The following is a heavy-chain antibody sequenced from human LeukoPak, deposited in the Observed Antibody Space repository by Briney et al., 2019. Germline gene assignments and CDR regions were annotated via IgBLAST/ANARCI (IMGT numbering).Heavy chain of an antibody. J-gene: IGHJ5*02. CDR1: GFTFSSYG. V-gene: IGHV3-33*06. CDR3: AKMVVPAAILWFDP. CDR2: IWYDGSNK. D-gene: IGHD2-2*02. Sequence: GGSLRLSCAASGFTFSSYGMHWVRQAPGKGLEWVAVIWYDGSNKYYADSVKGRFTISRDNSKNTLYLQMNSLRAEDTAVYYCAKMVVPAAILWFDPWGQGTLVTVSS.